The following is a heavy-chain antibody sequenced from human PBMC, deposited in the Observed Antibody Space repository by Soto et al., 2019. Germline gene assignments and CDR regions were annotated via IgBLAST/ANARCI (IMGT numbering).Heavy chain of an antibody. Sequence: GGSQRLSCVASGFNFGNYGMHWVRQAPGKGLEWVAVVSYSGNDKKFADSVKGRFTISRDNSKNTLYLQMNSLRAEDTAVYYCAKELLAYCGGDCYSAFDIWGQGTMVTVSS. CDR1: GFNFGNYG. V-gene: IGHV3-30*18. CDR2: VSYSGNDK. CDR3: AKELLAYCGGDCYSAFDI. D-gene: IGHD2-21*02. J-gene: IGHJ3*02.